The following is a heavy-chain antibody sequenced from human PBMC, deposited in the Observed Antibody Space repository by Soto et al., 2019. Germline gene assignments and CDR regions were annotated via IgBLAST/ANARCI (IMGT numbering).Heavy chain of an antibody. V-gene: IGHV4-30-4*01. CDR3: AREVKIVLVPAASDAFDI. J-gene: IGHJ3*02. D-gene: IGHD2-2*01. CDR1: GGSISSGDYY. CDR2: IYYSGST. Sequence: QVQLQESGPGLVKPSQTLSLTCTVSGGSISSGDYYWSWIRQPPGKGLEWIGYIYYSGSTYYNPSLKSRVTISVDTSKSQFSLTLSSVTAADTAVYYCAREVKIVLVPAASDAFDIWGQGTMVTVSS.